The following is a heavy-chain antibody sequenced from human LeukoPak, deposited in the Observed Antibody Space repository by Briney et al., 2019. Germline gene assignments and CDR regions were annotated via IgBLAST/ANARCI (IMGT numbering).Heavy chain of an antibody. D-gene: IGHD3-22*01. CDR2: INPNSGGT. CDR1: GYTFTDYY. J-gene: IGHJ4*02. CDR3: ARPLYYYDSSGYYPLGY. V-gene: IGHV1-2*02. Sequence: ASVKVSCKACGYTFTDYYMHWVRQAPGQGLEWMGWINPNSGGTNYAHKFQGRVTMTRDTSISTAYMELSRLRSDDTAVYYCARPLYYYDSSGYYPLGYWGQGTLVTVSS.